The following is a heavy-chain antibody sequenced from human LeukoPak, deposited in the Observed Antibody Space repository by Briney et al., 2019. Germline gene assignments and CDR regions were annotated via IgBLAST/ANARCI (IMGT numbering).Heavy chain of an antibody. CDR1: GFTVSTNY. CDR3: ASYRYGSSFAFDI. D-gene: IGHD6-6*01. V-gene: IGHV3-66*01. CDR2: IYSGGST. J-gene: IGHJ3*02. Sequence: GVLRLSCGASGFTVSTNYMSWVRQAPGKGLEWVSIIYSGGSTYYADSVKGRFTISRDNSKNTLYLQMNSLRAEDTAVYYCASYRYGSSFAFDIWGQGTVVTVSS.